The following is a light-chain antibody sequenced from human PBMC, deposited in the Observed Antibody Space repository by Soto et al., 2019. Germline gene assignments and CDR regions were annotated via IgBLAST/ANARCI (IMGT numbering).Light chain of an antibody. Sequence: QSALTQPASVSGSPGQSITISCTGTSSDIGGYNFVSWYRHHPGKAPKLMIYEVNNRPSGVSSRFSGSKSGNTASLTISGLQTEDEADYYCSSFTTSSTLVVFGGGTKLTVL. CDR3: SSFTTSSTLVV. V-gene: IGLV2-14*01. J-gene: IGLJ2*01. CDR1: SSDIGGYNF. CDR2: EVN.